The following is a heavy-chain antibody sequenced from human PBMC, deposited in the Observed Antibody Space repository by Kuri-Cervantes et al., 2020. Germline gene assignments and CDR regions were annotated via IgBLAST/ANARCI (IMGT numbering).Heavy chain of an antibody. CDR2: INHSGST. V-gene: IGHV4-34*01. J-gene: IGHJ3*02. CDR1: GGSFSGYY. Sequence: SETLSLTCAVYGGSFSGYYWSWIRQSPGKGLEWIGEINHSGSTNYNPSLKSRVTISVDTSKNQFSLKLSSVTAADTAVYYCARLPRLGELSPNAFDIWGQGTMVTVSS. CDR3: ARLPRLGELSPNAFDI. D-gene: IGHD3-16*02.